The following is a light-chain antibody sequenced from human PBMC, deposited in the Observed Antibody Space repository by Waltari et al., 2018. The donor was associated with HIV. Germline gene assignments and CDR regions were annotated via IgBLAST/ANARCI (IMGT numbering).Light chain of an antibody. CDR2: EVS. Sequence: QSALTPPASVSGSPGQSIPISCPGTSSDVGGYNYVSWYQQHPGKAPKLKIYEVSNRPSGVSNRFSGSKSGNTASLTISGLQAEDEADYYCSSYTSSSTLVFGGGTELTVL. J-gene: IGLJ2*01. V-gene: IGLV2-14*01. CDR1: SSDVGGYNY. CDR3: SSYTSSSTLV.